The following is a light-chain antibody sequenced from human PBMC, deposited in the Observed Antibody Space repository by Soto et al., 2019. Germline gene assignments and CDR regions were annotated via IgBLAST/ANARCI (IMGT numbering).Light chain of an antibody. CDR2: DAS. V-gene: IGKV3-11*01. CDR1: QSVDNY. J-gene: IGKJ4*01. Sequence: EIVLTQSPATLSLSPGERATLSCRASQSVDNYLAWYQQKSGQAPRLLIYDASNRASGIPAMFSGSGSGTDFTLTISSVEPEDFAFYFCQQRNSWPLTFGGGTKVEIK. CDR3: QQRNSWPLT.